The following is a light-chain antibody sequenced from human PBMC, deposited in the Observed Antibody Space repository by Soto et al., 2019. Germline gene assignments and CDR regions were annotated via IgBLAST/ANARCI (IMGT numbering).Light chain of an antibody. CDR3: SSFTSNRIYV. CDR2: GVT. Sequence: QSVLTQPTSVSGSPGQSITISCTGNHNDIGTYDYVSWYQQHPGRAPRLLIHGVTTRPSGISGRFSASKSGLTASLTISGLQPADEADYYCSSFTSNRIYVFGPGTTVTVL. J-gene: IGLJ1*01. CDR1: HNDIGTYDY. V-gene: IGLV2-14*03.